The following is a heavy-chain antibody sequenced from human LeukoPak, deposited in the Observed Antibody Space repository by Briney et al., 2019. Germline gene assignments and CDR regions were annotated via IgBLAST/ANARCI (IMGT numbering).Heavy chain of an antibody. CDR3: ARGGMVIAIAPYYYFMDV. D-gene: IGHD2-21*01. V-gene: IGHV3-30*02. J-gene: IGHJ6*03. CDR1: GFTFSSYG. CDR2: IRYDGSVK. Sequence: PGGSLRLSCGASGFTFSSYGMHWVRQAPGKGLEWVAFIRYDGSVKQYADSVKGRFTISRDNSKNTLYLQMNSLRTEDAAVYYCARGGMVIAIAPYYYFMDVWGKGTTVTVSS.